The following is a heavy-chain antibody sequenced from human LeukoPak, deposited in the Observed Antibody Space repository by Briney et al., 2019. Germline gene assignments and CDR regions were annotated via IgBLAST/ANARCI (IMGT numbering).Heavy chain of an antibody. J-gene: IGHJ4*02. CDR3: AKDGRGGSYYVGY. Sequence: GGSLRLSCAASGFTFNTYGMHWARQAPGKGLEWVSFIRYDGINKYYADSVKGRFTISRDNSQNTLFLQMNSLTTEDTAVYYCAKDGRGGSYYVGYWGQGTLVTVSS. CDR1: GFTFNTYG. CDR2: IRYDGINK. V-gene: IGHV3-30*02. D-gene: IGHD1-26*01.